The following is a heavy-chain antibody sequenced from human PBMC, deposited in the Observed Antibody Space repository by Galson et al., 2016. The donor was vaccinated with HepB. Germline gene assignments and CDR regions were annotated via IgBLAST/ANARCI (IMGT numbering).Heavy chain of an antibody. CDR2: IDPSDSCT. CDR1: GYSFTSYW. J-gene: IGHJ3*02. V-gene: IGHV5-10-1*01. CDR3: ARLPNNYYDSSGYRSDAFDI. Sequence: QSGAEVKKPGESLRISCKGSGYSFTSYWISWVRQMPGKGLEWMGRIDPSDSCTNYSPSFQGHVTISADKSISTAYLQWSSLKASDTAMYYCARLPNNYYDSSGYRSDAFDIWGQGTMVTVSS. D-gene: IGHD3-22*01.